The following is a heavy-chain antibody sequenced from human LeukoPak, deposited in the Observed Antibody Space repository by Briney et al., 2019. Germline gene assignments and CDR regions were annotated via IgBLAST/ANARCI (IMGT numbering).Heavy chain of an antibody. CDR2: ISSSSSNI. D-gene: IGHD6-19*01. CDR3: ERVGRSGWTVDY. J-gene: IGHJ4*02. CDR1: GFAFSTYS. Sequence: GGSLRLSCAASGFAFSTYSIDWVRQAPGKGLEWVSYISSSSSNIYHADSVKGRFTISRDNAKDSLHLQMNSLRAEDTAVYYCERVGRSGWTVDYWGQGTLVTVSS. V-gene: IGHV3-48*04.